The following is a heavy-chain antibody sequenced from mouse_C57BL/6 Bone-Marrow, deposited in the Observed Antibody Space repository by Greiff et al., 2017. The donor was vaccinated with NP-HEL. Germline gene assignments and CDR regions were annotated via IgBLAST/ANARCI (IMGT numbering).Heavy chain of an antibody. CDR1: GYTFTSYW. CDR2: IDPNSGGT. J-gene: IGHJ2*01. D-gene: IGHD1-1*01. CDR3: ARSFITTVVRNYYFDY. Sequence: QVQLQQPGAELVKPGASVKLSCKASGYTFTSYWMHWVKQRPGRGLEWIGRIDPNSGGTKYNEKFKSKATLTVDKPSSTAYMQLSSLTSEDSAVYYCARSFITTVVRNYYFDYWGQGTTLTVSS. V-gene: IGHV1-72*01.